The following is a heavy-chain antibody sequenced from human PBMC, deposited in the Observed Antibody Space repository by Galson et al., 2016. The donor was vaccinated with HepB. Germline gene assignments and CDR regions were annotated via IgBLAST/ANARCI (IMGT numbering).Heavy chain of an antibody. Sequence: SLRLSCAGSGFTFSAYGIQWVRQPPGKGLEWVAVIWHDGSNQYYADSVKGRFTISRDSSKNTVYLLMNSLRGEDTAVYYCARDFPGYNYGMDVWGQGTTVIVSS. CDR1: GFTFSAYG. J-gene: IGHJ6*02. V-gene: IGHV3-33*01. CDR3: ARDFPGYNYGMDV. CDR2: IWHDGSNQ.